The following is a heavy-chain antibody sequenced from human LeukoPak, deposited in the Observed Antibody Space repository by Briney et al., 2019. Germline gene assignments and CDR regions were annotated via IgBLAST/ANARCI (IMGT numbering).Heavy chain of an antibody. D-gene: IGHD2-2*01. V-gene: IGHV3-30-3*01. CDR2: ISYDGTNK. CDR1: GFTFGSSW. J-gene: IGHJ6*02. CDR3: VRDFFRQLQYYYGFDV. Sequence: GGSLRLSCAASGFTFGSSWMIWVRQAPGKGLEWVALISYDGTNKYYADSVKGRFSISRDNSKNTLYLQMNSLRAEDMAVYYCVRDFFRQLQYYYGFDVWGQGTTVTVSS.